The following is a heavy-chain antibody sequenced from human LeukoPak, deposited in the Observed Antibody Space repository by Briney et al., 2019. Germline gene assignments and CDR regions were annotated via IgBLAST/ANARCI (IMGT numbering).Heavy chain of an antibody. CDR1: SDSITSYY. CDR2: IYYTGTT. V-gene: IGHV4-59*01. Sequence: SETLSLTCSVSSDSITSYYWSWIRQSPGKGLEWIGYIYYTGTTNYNPSLKSRVTLSLDTAKNQFSLKLSSVTAADTAVYYCATETGVYFEYWGQGTLVTVSS. J-gene: IGHJ4*02. CDR3: ATETGVYFEY. D-gene: IGHD3-10*01.